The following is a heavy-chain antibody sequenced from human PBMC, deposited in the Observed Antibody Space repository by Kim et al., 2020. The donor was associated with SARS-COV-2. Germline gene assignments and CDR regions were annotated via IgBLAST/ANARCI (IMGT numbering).Heavy chain of an antibody. CDR1: GFTVSSHY. Sequence: GGSLRLSCAASGFTVSSHYMSWVRQAPGKGLEWVSVVYSGGSTYYAGSVRGRITIARDNSNTTLYLQMDSLRAEDTSVYYCAREGYYGGYGMDVGGQGTTVTVS. CDR2: VYSGGST. D-gene: IGHD3-10*01. V-gene: IGHV3-53*01. CDR3: AREGYYGGYGMDV. J-gene: IGHJ6*02.